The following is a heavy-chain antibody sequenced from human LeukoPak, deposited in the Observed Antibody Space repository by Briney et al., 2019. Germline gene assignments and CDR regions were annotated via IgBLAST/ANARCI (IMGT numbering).Heavy chain of an antibody. V-gene: IGHV2-5*02. J-gene: IGHJ4*02. CDR2: IYWEDDK. CDR3: EHRLEDGSADY. Sequence: SGPTLVNPTQTLTLTCTFSGFSLSTSGVGVGWIRQPPGKALEWLALIYWEDDKRYSPSLGSRLTITKDTSKNQVVLTMTNMDPVDTATYYCEHRLEDGSADYWGQGILVTVSS. CDR1: GFSLSTSGVG. D-gene: IGHD3-10*01.